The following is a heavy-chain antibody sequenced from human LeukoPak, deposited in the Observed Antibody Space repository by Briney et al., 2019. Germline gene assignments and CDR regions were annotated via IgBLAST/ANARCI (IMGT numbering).Heavy chain of an antibody. Sequence: SVKVSCKASGGTFSSYDISWVRQAPGQGLEWMGRIIPIFGTANYAQKFQGRVTITTDESTSTAYMELSSLRSEDTAVYYCASEGAYYDSSGYYYAWGQGTLVTVSS. CDR3: ASEGAYYDSSGYYYA. J-gene: IGHJ5*02. D-gene: IGHD3-22*01. CDR2: IIPIFGTA. V-gene: IGHV1-69*05. CDR1: GGTFSSYD.